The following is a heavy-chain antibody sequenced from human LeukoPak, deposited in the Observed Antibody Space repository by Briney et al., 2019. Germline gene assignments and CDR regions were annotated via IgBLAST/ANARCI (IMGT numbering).Heavy chain of an antibody. Sequence: TSETLSLTCTVSGGSISSSSYYWGWIRQPPGKGLEWIGSIYYSGSTYYNPSLKSRVTISVDTSKNQFSLKLSSVTAADTAVYYCASQKTIVVVVAATLIDYWGQGTLVTVSS. CDR3: ASQKTIVVVVAATLIDY. CDR1: GGSISSSSYY. J-gene: IGHJ4*02. CDR2: IYYSGST. V-gene: IGHV4-39*01. D-gene: IGHD2-15*01.